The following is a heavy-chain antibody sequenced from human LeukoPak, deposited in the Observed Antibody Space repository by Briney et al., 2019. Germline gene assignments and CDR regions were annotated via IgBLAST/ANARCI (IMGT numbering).Heavy chain of an antibody. CDR1: GFTFGRNA. Sequence: PGRSLRLSCAASGFTFGRNAMHWVRQAPGKGLEWVAVISYDGSKIYYTDSVRGRFTISRDTSKNTLYLQMNSLRAEDTAVYYCARGRVLDYYGSGSPEPYFFDYWGQGTLVTVSS. CDR2: ISYDGSKI. V-gene: IGHV3-30*03. CDR3: ARGRVLDYYGSGSPEPYFFDY. J-gene: IGHJ4*02. D-gene: IGHD3-10*01.